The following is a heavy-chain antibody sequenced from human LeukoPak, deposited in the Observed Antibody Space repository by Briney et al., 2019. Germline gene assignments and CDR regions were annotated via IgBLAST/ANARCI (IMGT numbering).Heavy chain of an antibody. V-gene: IGHV4-4*07. J-gene: IGHJ4*02. CDR2: IYTSGST. D-gene: IGHD3-3*01. CDR1: GGSISSYY. Sequence: SETLSLTCTVSGGSISSYYWSWIRQPAGKGLEWIGRIYTSGSTNYNPSLKSRVTMSVDTPKNQFSLKLTSVTAADTAVYYCARDPRNYDLGYWGQGTLVTVSS. CDR3: ARDPRNYDLGY.